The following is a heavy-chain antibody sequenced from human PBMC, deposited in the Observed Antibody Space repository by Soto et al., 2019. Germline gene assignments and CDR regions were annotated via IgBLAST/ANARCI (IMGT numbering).Heavy chain of an antibody. Sequence: ASVKVSCKAPADTFTSYYIHWVRQAPGHGLEWMGWINPNSGGTNYAQKFQGRVTMTRDTSISTAYMELSRLRSDDTAVYYCARVSSQYYYDSSGYYYWGQGTLVTVSS. CDR2: INPNSGGT. D-gene: IGHD3-22*01. CDR1: ADTFTSYY. V-gene: IGHV1-2*02. J-gene: IGHJ4*02. CDR3: ARVSSQYYYDSSGYYY.